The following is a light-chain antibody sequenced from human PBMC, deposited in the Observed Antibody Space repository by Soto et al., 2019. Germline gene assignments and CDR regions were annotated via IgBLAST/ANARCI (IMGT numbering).Light chain of an antibody. J-gene: IGKJ1*01. CDR2: EVS. Sequence: DIVMTQTPLSLSVTPGQPASISCKSSQSLLHTDGKTYLYWFLQKPGQPPQLLIYEVSNRFSGVPDRLIGSGLGTAYTRKMSRVEAEDVGVYFYLQYMQLPWSFGNGPKVE. V-gene: IGKV2D-29*01. CDR3: LQYMQLPWS. CDR1: QSLLHTDGKTY.